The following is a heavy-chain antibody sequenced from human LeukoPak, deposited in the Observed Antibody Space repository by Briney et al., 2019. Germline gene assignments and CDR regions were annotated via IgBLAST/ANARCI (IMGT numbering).Heavy chain of an antibody. CDR1: GGSFSGYY. J-gene: IGHJ4*02. CDR2: IYYSGST. V-gene: IGHV4-34*01. CDR3: ARFRSSWSLDY. Sequence: SETLSLTCAVYGGSFSGYYWSWIRQPPGKGLEWIGTIYYSGSTYYNPSLKSRVTISVDTSKNQFSLRLSSVTAADTAVYFCARFRSSWSLDYWGQGTLVTVFS. D-gene: IGHD6-13*01.